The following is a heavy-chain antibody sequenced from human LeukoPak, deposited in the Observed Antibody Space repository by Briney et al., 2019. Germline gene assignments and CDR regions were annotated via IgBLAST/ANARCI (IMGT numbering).Heavy chain of an antibody. CDR1: GYTFSGYY. J-gene: IGHJ4*02. Sequence: GASVRVSCKASGYTFSGYYMHWVRQAPGQGLEWMGWINPNSGGTEYAQKFQGRVIMTRDTSISTAYMELSRLRSDDTAAYFCKCTYGVYWGQGTLVTVSS. CDR3: KCTYGVY. V-gene: IGHV1-2*02. CDR2: INPNSGGT. D-gene: IGHD4-17*01.